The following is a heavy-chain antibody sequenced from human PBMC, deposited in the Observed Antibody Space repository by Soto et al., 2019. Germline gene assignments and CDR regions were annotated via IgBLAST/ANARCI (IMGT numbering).Heavy chain of an antibody. CDR2: INHSGST. CDR3: ARGRTYYYDSSGIPLDY. Sequence: SETLSLTCAVYGGSFSGYYWSWIRQPPGKGLEWIGEINHSGSTNYNPSLKSRVTISVDTSKNQFSLKLSSVTAADTAVYYCARGRTYYYDSSGIPLDYWGQGTLVTVSS. J-gene: IGHJ4*02. CDR1: GGSFSGYY. D-gene: IGHD3-22*01. V-gene: IGHV4-34*01.